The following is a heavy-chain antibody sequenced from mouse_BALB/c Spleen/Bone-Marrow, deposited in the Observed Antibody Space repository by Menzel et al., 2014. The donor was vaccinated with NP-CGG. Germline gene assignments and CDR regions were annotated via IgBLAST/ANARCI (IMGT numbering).Heavy chain of an antibody. Sequence: QVQLQQSAAELARPGASVQVSCKASGYTFSSYTMHWIKQRPGQGLEWIGYINPSSGYTDYNQRFKDKTTLTADKSSTTAYRQLSSLTSEDSAVYFCARLNYGNPFAYWGQGTLVTVSA. CDR2: INPSSGYT. J-gene: IGHJ3*01. CDR3: ARLNYGNPFAY. D-gene: IGHD2-1*01. CDR1: GYTFSSYT. V-gene: IGHV1-4*02.